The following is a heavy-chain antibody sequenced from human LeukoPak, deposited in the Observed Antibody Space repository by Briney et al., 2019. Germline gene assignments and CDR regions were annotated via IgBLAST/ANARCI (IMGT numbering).Heavy chain of an antibody. D-gene: IGHD3-10*01. J-gene: IGHJ6*03. Sequence: AGGSLRLSCAASGFTFSSYEMNWVRQAPGKGLEWVANIKQDGSEKYYVDSVKGRFTISRDNAKNSLYLQMNSLRAEDTAVYYCARLNGGGLTVRGEYSYHYMDVWGKGTTVTISS. CDR1: GFTFSSYE. V-gene: IGHV3-7*01. CDR3: ARLNGGGLTVRGEYSYHYMDV. CDR2: IKQDGSEK.